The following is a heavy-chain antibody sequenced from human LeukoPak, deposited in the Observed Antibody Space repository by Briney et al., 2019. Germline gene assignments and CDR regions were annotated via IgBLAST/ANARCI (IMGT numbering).Heavy chain of an antibody. V-gene: IGHV5-51*01. CDR3: ARAAGGDGYNYGWFDP. Sequence: GESLKISCKGSGYSFTSYWIGWVRQMPGKGLKWMGIIYPGDSDTRYSPSFQGQVTISAHKSISTAYLQWSSLKASDTAMYYCARAAGGDGYNYGWFDPWGQGTLVTVSS. CDR1: GYSFTSYW. D-gene: IGHD5-24*01. CDR2: IYPGDSDT. J-gene: IGHJ5*02.